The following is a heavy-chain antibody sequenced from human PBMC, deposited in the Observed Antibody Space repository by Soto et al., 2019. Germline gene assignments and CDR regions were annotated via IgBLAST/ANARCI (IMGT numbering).Heavy chain of an antibody. CDR2: IWYDGSNK. CDR1: GFTFSSYG. CDR3: ASLDSSGYYFDY. D-gene: IGHD3-22*01. V-gene: IGHV3-30*02. J-gene: IGHJ4*02. Sequence: GGSLRLSCAASGFTFSSYGMHWVRQAPGKGLEWVAVIWYDGSNKYYADSVKGRFTISRDNSKNTLYLQMNSLRAEDTAVYYCASLDSSGYYFDYWGQGTLVTVSS.